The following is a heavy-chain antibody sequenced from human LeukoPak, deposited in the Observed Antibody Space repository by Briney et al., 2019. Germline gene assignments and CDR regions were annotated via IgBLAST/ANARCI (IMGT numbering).Heavy chain of an antibody. V-gene: IGHV4-34*01. CDR1: GGSFSGYY. D-gene: IGHD6-19*01. Sequence: KPSETLSLTCAVYGGSFSGYYWSWIRQPPGKGLEWIGEINHSGSTNYNPSLKSRVTISVDTSKNQFSLKLSSVTAADTAVYYCARDPRGVAGRGYYFDYWGQGTLVTVSS. CDR2: INHSGST. CDR3: ARDPRGVAGRGYYFDY. J-gene: IGHJ4*02.